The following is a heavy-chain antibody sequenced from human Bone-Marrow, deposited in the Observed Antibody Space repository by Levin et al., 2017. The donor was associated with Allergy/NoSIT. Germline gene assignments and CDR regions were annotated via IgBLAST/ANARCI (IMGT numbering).Heavy chain of an antibody. CDR2: MHFGGST. CDR1: GGASRRRSED. CDR3: ARLRDGSGSYSDY. J-gene: IGHJ4*02. Sequence: PSQTLSLTGTGEGGASRRRSEDGGGSRQPTGKGLEWIASMHFGGSTYYNPSLKSRVTISVDTSKNQFSLRLSSLTAADTAVYYCARLRDGSGSYSDYWGQGTLVTVSS. D-gene: IGHD3-10*01. V-gene: IGHV4-39*01.